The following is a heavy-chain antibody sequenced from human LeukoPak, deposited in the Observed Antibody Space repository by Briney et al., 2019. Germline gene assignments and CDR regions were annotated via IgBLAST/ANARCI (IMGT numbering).Heavy chain of an antibody. CDR1: GFTFSNSP. Sequence: GGSLRLSCAASGFTFSNSPMHWVRQAPGKGLEWVSLISYDGRSKYYADSVKGRLTISRDNSKNTLYLQMDSLRAEDTAVYYCARGGYDSSGYNGQLDYWGQGTLVTVSS. CDR3: ARGGYDSSGYNGQLDY. V-gene: IGHV3-30*04. J-gene: IGHJ4*02. CDR2: ISYDGRSK. D-gene: IGHD3-22*01.